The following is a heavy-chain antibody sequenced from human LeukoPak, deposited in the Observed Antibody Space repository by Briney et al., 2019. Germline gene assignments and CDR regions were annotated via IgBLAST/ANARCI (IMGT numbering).Heavy chain of an antibody. V-gene: IGHV1-69*13. CDR3: ARAYYVWGSYRYFDY. Sequence: ASVKVSCKASGGTFSSYAISWVRQAPGQGLEWMGGIIPIFGTANYAQKFQGRVTITADESTSTAYMELSSLRSEDTAVYYCARAYYVWGSYRYFDYWGQGTLVTVSS. CDR1: GGTFSSYA. D-gene: IGHD3-16*02. CDR2: IIPIFGTA. J-gene: IGHJ4*02.